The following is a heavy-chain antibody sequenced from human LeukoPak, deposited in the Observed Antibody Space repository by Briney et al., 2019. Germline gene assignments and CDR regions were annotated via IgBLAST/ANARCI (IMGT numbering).Heavy chain of an antibody. Sequence: GASVKVSCKASGYTFTSYYMHWVRQAPGQGLEWMGIINPSGGSTSYAQKFQGRVTMTRDTSTSTVYMELSSLRSEDTVVYYCARCRGKPNQGLGMDVWGQGTTVTVSS. D-gene: IGHD1-14*01. CDR3: ARCRGKPNQGLGMDV. CDR2: INPSGGST. CDR1: GYTFTSYY. V-gene: IGHV1-46*01. J-gene: IGHJ6*02.